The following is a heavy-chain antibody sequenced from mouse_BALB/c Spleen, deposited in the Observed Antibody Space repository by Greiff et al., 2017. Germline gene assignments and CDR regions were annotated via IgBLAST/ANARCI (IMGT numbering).Heavy chain of an antibody. J-gene: IGHJ4*01. D-gene: IGHD2-4*01. Sequence: EVMLVESGGGLVQPGGSRKLSCAASGFTFSSFGMHWVRQAPEKGLEWVAYISSGSSTSYYADTVKGRFTISRDNPKNTLFLQMTSLRSEDTAMYDCARAAYYDYEGAGRTYAMDYWGQGTSVTVSS. CDR3: ARAAYYDYEGAGRTYAMDY. V-gene: IGHV5-17*02. CDR1: GFTFSSFG. CDR2: ISSGSSTS.